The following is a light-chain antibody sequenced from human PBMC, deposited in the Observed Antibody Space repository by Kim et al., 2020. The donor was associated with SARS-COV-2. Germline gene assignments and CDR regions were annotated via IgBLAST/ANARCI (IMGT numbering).Light chain of an antibody. Sequence: SSELTQDPAVAVALRQIVRIPCQRDSIRSSDASWYQQKPGQAPVLVIYGKNNRPSGIPDRFSGSSPGNTASLTITGAQAEDEADYYCNSRDRSDKHLGVF. CDR2: GKN. V-gene: IGLV3-19*01. CDR3: NSRDRSDKHLGV. CDR1: SIRSSD. J-gene: IGLJ6*01.